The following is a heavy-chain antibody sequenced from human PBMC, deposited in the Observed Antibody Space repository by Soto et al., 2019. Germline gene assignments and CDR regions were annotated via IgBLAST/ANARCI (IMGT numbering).Heavy chain of an antibody. J-gene: IGHJ4*02. D-gene: IGHD3-10*01. CDR1: GGSISSGGYS. V-gene: IGHV4-30-2*01. Sequence: QLQLQESGSGLVKPSQTLSLTCAVSGGSISSGGYSWSWIRQPPGKGLEWIGYIYHSGSTYYNPSLKSRVTISVDRSKNQFSLKLSSVAAADTAVYYCARGGAYGSGSYYTYWGQGTLVTVSS. CDR3: ARGGAYGSGSYYTY. CDR2: IYHSGST.